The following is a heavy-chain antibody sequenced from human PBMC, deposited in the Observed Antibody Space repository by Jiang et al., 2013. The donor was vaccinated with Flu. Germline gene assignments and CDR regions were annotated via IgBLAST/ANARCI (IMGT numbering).Heavy chain of an antibody. V-gene: IGHV6-1*01. CDR2: PYYRSKWYN. CDR1: GDSVSSNSAA. D-gene: IGHD7-27*01. CDR3: AQLTGDPYGMDV. J-gene: IGHJ6*04. Sequence: GDSVSSNSAAWNWVRQSPSRGLEWLGRPYYRSKWYNDYAVSVKSRITINPDTSKNQFSLQLNSVTPEDTAVYYCAQLTGDPYGMDVWGKGTTVTVSS.